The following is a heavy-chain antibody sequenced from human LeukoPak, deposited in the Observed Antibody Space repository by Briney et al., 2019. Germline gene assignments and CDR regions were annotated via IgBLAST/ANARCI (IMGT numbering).Heavy chain of an antibody. CDR1: GGSFSGYY. J-gene: IGHJ5*02. CDR3: ARGQYSSSWYRWFDP. D-gene: IGHD6-13*01. V-gene: IGHV4-34*01. Sequence: SETLSLTCAVYGGSFSGYYWSWIRQPPGKGLEWIGEINHSGSTNYNPSLKSWVTISVDTSKNQFSLKLSSVTAADTAVYYCARGQYSSSWYRWFDPWGQGTLVTVSS. CDR2: INHSGST.